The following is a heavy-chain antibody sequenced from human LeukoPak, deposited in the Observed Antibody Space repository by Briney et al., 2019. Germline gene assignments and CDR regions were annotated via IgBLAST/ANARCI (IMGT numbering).Heavy chain of an antibody. CDR2: ISYDGSNK. J-gene: IGHJ5*02. V-gene: IGHV3-30*05. CDR3: ARDFLTGYYGSGSYYASNWFDP. D-gene: IGHD3-10*01. CDR1: GFTFSSYS. Sequence: GGSLRLSCAASGFTFSSYSMNWVRQAPGKGLEWVAVISYDGSNKYYADSVKGRFTISRDNSKNTLYLQMNSLRAEDTAVYYCARDFLTGYYGSGSYYASNWFDPWGQGTLVTVSS.